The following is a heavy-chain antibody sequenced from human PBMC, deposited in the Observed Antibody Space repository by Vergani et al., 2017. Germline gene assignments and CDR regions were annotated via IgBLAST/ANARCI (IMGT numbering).Heavy chain of an antibody. J-gene: IGHJ4*02. CDR1: GFTFSSYG. Sequence: QVQLVESGGGVVQPGRSLRLSCAASGFTFSSYGMHWVRQAPGKGLEWVAVIWYDGSNKYYADSVRGRFTISRDNSKNTLYLQMNSLRAEDTAVYYCARDVSGSYDYWGQGTLVTVSS. CDR3: ARDVSGSYDY. V-gene: IGHV3-33*01. D-gene: IGHD1-26*01. CDR2: IWYDGSNK.